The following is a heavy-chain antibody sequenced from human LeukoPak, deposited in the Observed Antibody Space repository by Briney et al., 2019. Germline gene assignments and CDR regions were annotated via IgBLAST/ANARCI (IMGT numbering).Heavy chain of an antibody. CDR3: ARGGDIVVVVAADLFDY. CDR2: IRYDGSNK. J-gene: IGHJ4*02. Sequence: GGSLRLSCAASGFTFSSYGMHWVRQAPDKGLEWVAFIRYDGSNKYYADSVKGRFTISRDNSKNSLYLQMNSLRAEDTAVYYCARGGDIVVVVAADLFDYWGQGTLVTVAS. V-gene: IGHV3-30*02. CDR1: GFTFSSYG. D-gene: IGHD2-15*01.